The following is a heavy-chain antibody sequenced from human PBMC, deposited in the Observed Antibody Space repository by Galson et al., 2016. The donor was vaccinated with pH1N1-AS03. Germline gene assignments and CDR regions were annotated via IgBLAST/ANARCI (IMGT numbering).Heavy chain of an antibody. J-gene: IGHJ6*02. Sequence: SVKVSCKASGYTFTGFYVHWVRQAPGQGLEWMGWIDPNSGVTNYAQKFQAWVTMTRDTSSTTAYMEVSGLKYDDTAVYYCARDPRGPCTSTTCATAYYFGMDVWGQGTTVIVSS. V-gene: IGHV1-2*04. D-gene: IGHD2/OR15-2a*01. CDR3: ARDPRGPCTSTTCATAYYFGMDV. CDR2: IDPNSGVT. CDR1: GYTFTGFY.